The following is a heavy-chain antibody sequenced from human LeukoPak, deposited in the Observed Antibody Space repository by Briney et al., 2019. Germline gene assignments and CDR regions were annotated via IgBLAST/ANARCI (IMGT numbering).Heavy chain of an antibody. V-gene: IGHV1-46*01. Sequence: ASVKVSCKASGYTFTSHYMHWVRQAPGQGLEWMGIINPSGGSTSYAQKFQGRVTMTRDTSTSTVYMELSSLRSEDTAVYYCARDPLPVGDYGDQIFDYWGQGTLVTVSS. J-gene: IGHJ4*02. D-gene: IGHD4-17*01. CDR2: INPSGGST. CDR3: ARDPLPVGDYGDQIFDY. CDR1: GYTFTSHY.